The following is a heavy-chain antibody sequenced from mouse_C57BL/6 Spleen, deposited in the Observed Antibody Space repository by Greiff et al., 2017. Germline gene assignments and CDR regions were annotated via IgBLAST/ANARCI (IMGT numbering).Heavy chain of an antibody. Sequence: VKLQESGAELVKPGASVKLSCKASGYTFTSYWMHWVKQRPGQGLEWIGMIHPNSGSTNYNEKFKSKATLTVDKSSSTAYMQLSSLTSEDSAVYYCAREAFTTVVATDAYWGQGTLVTVSA. D-gene: IGHD1-1*01. CDR3: AREAFTTVVATDAY. V-gene: IGHV1-64*01. J-gene: IGHJ3*01. CDR1: GYTFTSYW. CDR2: IHPNSGST.